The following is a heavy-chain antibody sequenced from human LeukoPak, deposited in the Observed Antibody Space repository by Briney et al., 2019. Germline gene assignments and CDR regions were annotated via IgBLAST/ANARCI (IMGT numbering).Heavy chain of an antibody. CDR3: AKEGGPDNWYFDL. Sequence: PGGSLRLSCAAPGFAFNTYGMQWVRQAPGKGLEWVAVDSFNGRVQYYADSVRGRFTISRDNSKNTLYLQMNSLRAEDTAVYYCAKEGGPDNWYFDLWGRGTLATVSS. D-gene: IGHD2-15*01. J-gene: IGHJ2*01. CDR2: DSFNGRVQ. V-gene: IGHV3-30*18. CDR1: GFAFNTYG.